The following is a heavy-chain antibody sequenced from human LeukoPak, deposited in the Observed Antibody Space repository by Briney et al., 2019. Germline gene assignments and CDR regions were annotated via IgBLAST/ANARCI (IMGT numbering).Heavy chain of an antibody. CDR1: GFTFSNYL. CDR3: VRRFGAASGLFDY. V-gene: IGHV3-64D*09. CDR2: ITTDGGST. D-gene: IGHD3-10*01. Sequence: QSGGSLRLSCSASGFTFSNYLMHWVRQSPGKRLEYVSAITTDGGSTYYADSVKGRFTISRDNSKNALYLQMNSLRSEDTAMYYCVRRFGAASGLFDYWGQGTLVTVSS. J-gene: IGHJ4*02.